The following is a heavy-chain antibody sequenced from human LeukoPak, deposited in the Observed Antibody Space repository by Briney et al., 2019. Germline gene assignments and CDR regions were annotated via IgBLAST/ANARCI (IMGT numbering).Heavy chain of an antibody. CDR3: ARDNDYGDYCYAFDI. D-gene: IGHD4-17*01. V-gene: IGHV4-4*07. Sequence: PSETLSLTCTVSGGSISRYYWSWIRQPAGKGLEWIGRIYTSGSTNYNPSLKSRVTMSVDTSKDQFSLKLSSVTAADTAVYYCARDNDYGDYCYAFDIWGQGTMVTVSS. J-gene: IGHJ3*02. CDR2: IYTSGST. CDR1: GGSISRYY.